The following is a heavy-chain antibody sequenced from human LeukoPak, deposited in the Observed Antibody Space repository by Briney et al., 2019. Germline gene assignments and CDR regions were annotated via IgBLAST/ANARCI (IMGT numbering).Heavy chain of an antibody. CDR1: GGSISSSSYY. V-gene: IGHV4-39*01. J-gene: IGHJ4*02. CDR3: ARHDYDYDY. CDR2: IYYSGST. Sequence: KASETLSLTCTVSGGSISSSSYYWGWIRQPPGKGLEWIGSIYYSGSTYYNPSLKSRVTISVDTSKNQFSLKLSSVTAADTAVYYCARHDYDYDYWGQGTLVPVSS. D-gene: IGHD3-16*01.